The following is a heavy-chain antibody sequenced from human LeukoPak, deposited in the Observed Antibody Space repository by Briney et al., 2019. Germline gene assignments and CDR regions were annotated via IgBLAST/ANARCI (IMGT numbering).Heavy chain of an antibody. Sequence: GRSLRLSCAASGFSFRNYAVSWVRQAPGKGLEWVSITSANGGRTYYADSVKGRLTISRDNSKNTLYLQMNSLRAEDTAVYYCAKVQWLVPGWFDPWGQGTLVTVSS. CDR2: TSANGGRT. CDR1: GFSFRNYA. D-gene: IGHD6-19*01. J-gene: IGHJ5*02. V-gene: IGHV3-23*01. CDR3: AKVQWLVPGWFDP.